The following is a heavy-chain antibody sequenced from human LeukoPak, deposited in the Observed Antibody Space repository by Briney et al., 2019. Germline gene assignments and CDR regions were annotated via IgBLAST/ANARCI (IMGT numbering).Heavy chain of an antibody. CDR3: ASDYPHQRFDY. CDR1: GYTFTNYY. CDR2: VHPKNGDS. J-gene: IGHJ4*02. V-gene: IGHV1-2*02. D-gene: IGHD3-16*01. Sequence: ASVKVSCKASGYTFTNYYIHWPRQAPGQGLEWVGYVHPKNGDSKEAQIFEGRVTMTWDATIATAYMELIGLRSDDTALYYCASDYPHQRFDYWGQGTLATVSS.